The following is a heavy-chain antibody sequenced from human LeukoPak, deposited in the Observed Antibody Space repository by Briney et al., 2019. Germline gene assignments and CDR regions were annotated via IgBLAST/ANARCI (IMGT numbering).Heavy chain of an antibody. J-gene: IGHJ4*02. CDR1: GFTFSSYW. Sequence: GGSLRLSCAASGFTFSSYWMHWVRQAPGKGLVWVSRINTDGSSTSYAGSVKGRFTISRDNAKNTLYLQMNSLRAEDTAVYYCARGGIAARPEDDKGVDYWGQGTLVTVSS. CDR3: ARGGIAARPEDDKGVDY. CDR2: INTDGSST. D-gene: IGHD6-6*01. V-gene: IGHV3-74*01.